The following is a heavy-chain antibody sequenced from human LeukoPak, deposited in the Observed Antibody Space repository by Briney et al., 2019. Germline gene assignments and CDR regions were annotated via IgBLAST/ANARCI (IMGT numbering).Heavy chain of an antibody. CDR1: GGSISSGSYY. Sequence: SSETLSLTCIVSGGSISSGSYYWRWIRQPAGKGLAWIGRIYTSGSTNYNPSPKSRVTISVDTSKNQFSLKLSSVTAADTAVYYCAREVIAVAGTGNFDYWGQGILVTVSS. D-gene: IGHD6-19*01. J-gene: IGHJ4*02. CDR3: AREVIAVAGTGNFDY. CDR2: IYTSGST. V-gene: IGHV4-61*02.